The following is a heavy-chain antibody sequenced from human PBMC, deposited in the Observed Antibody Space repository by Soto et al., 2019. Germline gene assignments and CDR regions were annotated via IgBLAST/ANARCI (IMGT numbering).Heavy chain of an antibody. CDR1: GFTFSSHW. V-gene: IGHV3-74*01. J-gene: IGHJ3*02. Sequence: EVQLVESGGDLVQSGGSLRLSCAASGFTFSSHWMHWVRQGPGKGLIGVSRINTDGSWKDYADSVKGRFTISRDNAKNTLDLQMNSLRADDTAVYYCARTRGTANSAVDIWGQGTMVTVSS. CDR2: INTDGSWK. D-gene: IGHD2-21*02. CDR3: ARTRGTANSAVDI.